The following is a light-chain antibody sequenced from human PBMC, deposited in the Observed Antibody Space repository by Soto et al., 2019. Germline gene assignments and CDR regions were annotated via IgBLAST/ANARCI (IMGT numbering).Light chain of an antibody. Sequence: DIVMTQTPLSSPVTLGQAASISCRSSQSLVHSNGNTYLTWFQQRPGQSPRRLIYQVFNRDSGVPDRFSGSGSGTDFTLKISRVEAEDVGVYYCMQGSLWPFTFGQGTRLEIK. CDR2: QVF. CDR3: MQGSLWPFT. J-gene: IGKJ2*01. V-gene: IGKV2-30*02. CDR1: QSLVHSNGNTY.